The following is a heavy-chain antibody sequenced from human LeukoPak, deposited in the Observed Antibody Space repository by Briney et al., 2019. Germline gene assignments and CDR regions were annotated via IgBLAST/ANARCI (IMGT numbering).Heavy chain of an antibody. J-gene: IGHJ6*03. CDR2: IIPIFGTA. CDR1: VGTFSSYA. V-gene: IGHV1-69*13. D-gene: IGHD3-3*01. Sequence: SVKVSCKASVGTFSSYAISWVRQAPGQGLEWMGGIIPIFGTANYAQKFQGRATITADESTSTAYMELSSLRSEDTAVYYCANGYYDFWSGYYRSVRYYYYYMDVWGKGTTVTVSS. CDR3: ANGYYDFWSGYYRSVRYYYYYMDV.